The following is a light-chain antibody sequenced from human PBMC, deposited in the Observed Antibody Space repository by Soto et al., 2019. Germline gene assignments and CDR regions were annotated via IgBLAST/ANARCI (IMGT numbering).Light chain of an antibody. Sequence: QSALTQPASVSGSLGQSLTISCTGTSSDVGGFNYVSWYQQHPGKAPKLMIYEVSNRPSGVSNRFSGSKSGNTASLTISGLQAEAEADYYCSSYTSSSTYVFGSGTKVTVL. J-gene: IGLJ1*01. CDR2: EVS. V-gene: IGLV2-14*01. CDR1: SSDVGGFNY. CDR3: SSYTSSSTYV.